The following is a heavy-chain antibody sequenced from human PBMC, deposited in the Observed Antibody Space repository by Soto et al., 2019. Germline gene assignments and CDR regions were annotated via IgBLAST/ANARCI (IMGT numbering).Heavy chain of an antibody. CDR2: ISSSGSTI. D-gene: IGHD3-22*01. Sequence: QAGGSLRLSCAASGFTFSSYEMNWVRQAPGKGLEWVSYISSSGSTIYYADSVKGRFTISRDNAKNSLYLQMNSLRAEDTAVYYCARGYYDSSGYPRPPPNAFDIWGQGTMVTVSS. CDR3: ARGYYDSSGYPRPPPNAFDI. V-gene: IGHV3-48*03. J-gene: IGHJ3*02. CDR1: GFTFSSYE.